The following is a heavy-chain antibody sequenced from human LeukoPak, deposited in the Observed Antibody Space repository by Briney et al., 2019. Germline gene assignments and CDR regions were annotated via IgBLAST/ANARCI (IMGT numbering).Heavy chain of an antibody. J-gene: IGHJ4*02. V-gene: IGHV4-4*02. CDR1: GGSITTPSW. CDR3: ARNLYCGGDCYSFDY. CDR2: IYHDGNT. D-gene: IGHD2-21*01. Sequence: PSGTLSLTCAVSGGSITTPSWWIWVRQPPGKGLEWIGEIYHDGNTDYNPSLKSRVTISVDKSTNHFSLKLTSLTAADTAVYYCARNLYCGGDCYSFDYWGQGTLVTVSS.